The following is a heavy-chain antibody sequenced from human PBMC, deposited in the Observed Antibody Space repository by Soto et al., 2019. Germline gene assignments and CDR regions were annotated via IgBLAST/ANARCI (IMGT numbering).Heavy chain of an antibody. V-gene: IGHV4-34*01. D-gene: IGHD6-13*01. CDR1: CGSFSGYY. Sequence: SETLSLTCAVYCGSFSGYYWSWIRQPPGKGLEWIGEINHSGSTNYNPSLKSRVTISVDTSKNQFSLKLSSVTAADTAVYYCASDPGIAATRWGQGTLVTVSS. CDR3: ASDPGIAATR. J-gene: IGHJ4*02. CDR2: INHSGST.